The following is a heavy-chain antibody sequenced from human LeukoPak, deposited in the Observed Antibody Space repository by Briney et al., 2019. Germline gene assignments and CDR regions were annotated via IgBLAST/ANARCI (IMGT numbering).Heavy chain of an antibody. Sequence: PGGSLRLSCAASGFTFDDYAMHWVRQAPGKGLEWVSSISSSSSYIYYADSVKGRFTISRDNAKNSLYLQMNSLRAEDTAVYYCARDLNLWFGEFYYYYGMDVWGQGTTVTVSS. D-gene: IGHD3-10*01. CDR2: ISSSSSYI. V-gene: IGHV3-21*01. CDR3: ARDLNLWFGEFYYYYGMDV. J-gene: IGHJ6*02. CDR1: GFTFDDYA.